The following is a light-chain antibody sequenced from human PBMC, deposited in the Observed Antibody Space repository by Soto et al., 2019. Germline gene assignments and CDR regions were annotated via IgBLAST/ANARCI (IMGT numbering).Light chain of an antibody. CDR2: QDN. CDR3: QAWDSSTAV. J-gene: IGLJ2*01. V-gene: IGLV3-1*01. CDR1: KLGDKS. Sequence: SYELTQPPSVSVSPGQTASITCSGDKLGDKSVYWYQQKPGQSPVLVIYQDNKRPSGIPERFSGSNSGNTATLTISGTQAMDEADYYCQAWDSSTAVFGGGTKLTVL.